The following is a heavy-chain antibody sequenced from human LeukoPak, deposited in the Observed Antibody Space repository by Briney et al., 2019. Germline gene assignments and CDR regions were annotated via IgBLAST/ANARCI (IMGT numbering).Heavy chain of an antibody. CDR3: ARVGIGYSNSWSGFDY. Sequence: GASVKVSCKASGYTFTSYDINWVRQATGQGLEWMGWMNPNSGNTGYAQKFQGRVTITRNTSISTAYMELSSLRSEDTAVYFCARVGIGYSNSWSGFDYWGQGTLVTVSS. CDR2: MNPNSGNT. V-gene: IGHV1-8*03. J-gene: IGHJ4*02. CDR1: GYTFTSYD. D-gene: IGHD6-13*01.